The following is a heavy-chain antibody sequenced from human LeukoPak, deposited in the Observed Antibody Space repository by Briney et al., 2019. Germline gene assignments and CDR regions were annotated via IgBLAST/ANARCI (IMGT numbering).Heavy chain of an antibody. CDR2: INGDGSST. D-gene: IGHD6-19*01. J-gene: IGHJ4*02. CDR1: GFIFNNYW. CDR3: TRQWHTPSDY. V-gene: IGHV3-74*01. Sequence: GGSLRLSCAAAGFIFNNYWMHWVRQTPGEGPLWLSRINGDGSSTSYTHSVQGRFIISRDNAKNTLYLQMNSLRAEDTAVYYCTRQWHTPSDYWGQGTLVTVSS.